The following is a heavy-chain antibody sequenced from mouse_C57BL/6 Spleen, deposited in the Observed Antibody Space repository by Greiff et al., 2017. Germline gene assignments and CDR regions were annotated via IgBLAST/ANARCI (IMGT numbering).Heavy chain of an antibody. CDR3: AREITTVVDWYFDV. CDR1: GFTFSDYY. V-gene: IGHV5-16*01. D-gene: IGHD1-1*01. CDR2: INYDGSST. Sequence: EVQLVESEGGLVQPGSSMKLSCTASGFTFSDYYMAWVRPVPEKGLEWVANINYDGSSTYYLDSLKSRFIISRDNAKNILYLQMSSLKSEDTATYYCAREITTVVDWYFDVWGTGTTVTVSS. J-gene: IGHJ1*03.